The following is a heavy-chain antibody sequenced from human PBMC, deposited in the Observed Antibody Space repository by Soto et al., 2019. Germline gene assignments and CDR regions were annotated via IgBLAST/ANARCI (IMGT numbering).Heavy chain of an antibody. D-gene: IGHD3-22*01. V-gene: IGHV4-4*02. J-gene: IGHJ5*02. CDR2: ISHSGST. CDR1: GDSISGTNW. CDR3: ARHQQYYYDSSGYHNGFDP. Sequence: QVQLQESGPGLVKPSGTLSLTCAVSGDSISGTNWWSWVRQPPGKGLQWIGEISHSGSTNYNPSLRSRVTISVDKSKNQFSLKLSSVTAADTAVYYCARHQQYYYDSSGYHNGFDPWGQGTLVTVSS.